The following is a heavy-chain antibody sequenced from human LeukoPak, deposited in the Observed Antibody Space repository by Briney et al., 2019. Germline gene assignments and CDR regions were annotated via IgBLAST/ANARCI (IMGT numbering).Heavy chain of an antibody. J-gene: IGHJ4*02. Sequence: PGGSLRLSCAASGFTFSSYSMTWVRQAPGKGLEWVSSISSSSSYIYYADSVKGRFTISRDNAKNSLYLQMNGLRAEDTAVYYCAREVWRYCSSTSCPNDYWGQGTLVTVSS. CDR3: AREVWRYCSSTSCPNDY. V-gene: IGHV3-21*01. D-gene: IGHD2-2*01. CDR2: ISSSSSYI. CDR1: GFTFSSYS.